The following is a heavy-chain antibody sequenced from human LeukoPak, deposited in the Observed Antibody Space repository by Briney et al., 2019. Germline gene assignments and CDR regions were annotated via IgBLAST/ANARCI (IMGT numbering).Heavy chain of an antibody. Sequence: ASVKVSCKASGYTFTSYDINWVRQATGQGLEWMGWMNPNSGNTGYAQKFQGRATMTRNTSISTAYMELSSLRSEDTAVYYCAIQMGNYYDSLTDAFDIWGQGTMVTVSS. CDR3: AIQMGNYYDSLTDAFDI. CDR1: GYTFTSYD. J-gene: IGHJ3*02. V-gene: IGHV1-8*01. D-gene: IGHD3-22*01. CDR2: MNPNSGNT.